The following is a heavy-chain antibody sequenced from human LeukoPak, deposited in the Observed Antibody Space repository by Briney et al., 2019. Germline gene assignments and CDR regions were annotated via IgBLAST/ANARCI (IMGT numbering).Heavy chain of an antibody. V-gene: IGHV3-20*04. D-gene: IGHD5-18*01. CDR2: INWNGGST. Sequence: GGSLRLSCAASGFTFSSYWMSWVRQAPGKGLEWVSGINWNGGSTGYADSVKGRFTISRDNAKNSLYLQMNSLRAEDTALYYCARESGYSYGFSPYFDYWGQGTLVTVSS. CDR1: GFTFSSYW. CDR3: ARESGYSYGFSPYFDY. J-gene: IGHJ4*02.